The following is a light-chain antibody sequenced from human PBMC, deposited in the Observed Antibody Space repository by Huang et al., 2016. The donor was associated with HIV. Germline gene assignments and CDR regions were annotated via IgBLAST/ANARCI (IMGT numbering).Light chain of an antibody. CDR2: DAS. J-gene: IGKJ3*01. CDR3: QYEQHANVFAFT. CDR1: QDITNS. Sequence: DIQMTQFPSSLSASVGDRVTITCEASQDITNSVNWYQPKPGKAPKPLIYDASNLETGVPSRFRGSGFGSDFTVTSSSLQPEYIATYYCQYEQHANVFAFTFGPGTKVA. V-gene: IGKV1-33*01.